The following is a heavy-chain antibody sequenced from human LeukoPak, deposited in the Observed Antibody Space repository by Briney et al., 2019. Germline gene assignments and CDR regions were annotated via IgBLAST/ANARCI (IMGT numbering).Heavy chain of an antibody. V-gene: IGHV4-39*01. Sequence: PPETLSPTCSVSGVSISSVDCDWGWIRHPPGKGLGWIGSINSSGSTYSNPSLTSRVSLSVDTSKNQVSLKLRSVTAADTAVYYCAGFRYNENNAYWGLGTQVAVSS. D-gene: IGHD1-14*01. J-gene: IGHJ4*01. CDR3: AGFRYNENNAY. CDR1: GVSISSVDCD. CDR2: INSSGST.